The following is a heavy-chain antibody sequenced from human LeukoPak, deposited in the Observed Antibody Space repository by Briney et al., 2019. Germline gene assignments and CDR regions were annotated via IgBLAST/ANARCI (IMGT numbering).Heavy chain of an antibody. J-gene: IGHJ4*02. CDR2: IYAGGSGTT. CDR3: ARGSSTSPPHNYGYAY. D-gene: IGHD2-2*01. CDR1: GFTVSSNF. V-gene: IGHV3-66*01. Sequence: GGSLRLPCAVSGFTVSSNFMSWVRQAPGKGLEWVSVIYAGGSGTTYYANSVKGRFTISRDNSKNTLYLQMNSLRVEDTAVYYCARGSSTSPPHNYGYAYWGQGTLVTVSS.